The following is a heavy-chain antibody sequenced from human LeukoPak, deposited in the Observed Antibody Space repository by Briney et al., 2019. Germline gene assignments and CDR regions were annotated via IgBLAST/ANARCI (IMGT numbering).Heavy chain of an antibody. Sequence: ESGPTLVKPTQTLTLTCTFSGFSLSTDGVGVGWIRQPPGKALEWLATIYWHDGKRYSPSLQCRLTITKDTSKNQVVLTLTNMDPVDTATYYCARRAYGSGSYYSVPFDYWGQGTLVSVSS. V-gene: IGHV2-5*01. CDR2: IYWHDGK. CDR3: ARRAYGSGSYYSVPFDY. D-gene: IGHD3-10*01. J-gene: IGHJ4*02. CDR1: GFSLSTDGVG.